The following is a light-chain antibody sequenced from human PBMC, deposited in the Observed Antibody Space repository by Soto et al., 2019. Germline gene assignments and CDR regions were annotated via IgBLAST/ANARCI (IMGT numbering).Light chain of an antibody. J-gene: IGKJ5*01. V-gene: IGKV3-20*01. CDR1: QSVSSNY. Sequence: EIVLTQSPGTLSLSPGERVTLSCRASQSVSSNYLAWYQQKPGQAHRLLIYGASRRATGIPDRFSGSGSGTDFTLTISRLEPEDFAVYYCQQYDSSPITFGQGTRLEIK. CDR3: QQYDSSPIT. CDR2: GAS.